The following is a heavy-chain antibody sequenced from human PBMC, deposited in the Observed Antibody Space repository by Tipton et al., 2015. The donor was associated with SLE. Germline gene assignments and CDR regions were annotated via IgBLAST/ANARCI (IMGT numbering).Heavy chain of an antibody. CDR3: WRRGMGV. V-gene: IGHV4-34*01. J-gene: IGHJ6*02. Sequence: GLVKPSETLSLTCAVYGGSFSGYYWSWIRQPPGKGLEWIGEINHSGSTNYNPSLKSRVTISVDTSKNQFSLKLSSVTAADTAVYYCWRRGMGVWGQGTTVTVSS. CDR2: INHSGST. CDR1: GGSFSGYY.